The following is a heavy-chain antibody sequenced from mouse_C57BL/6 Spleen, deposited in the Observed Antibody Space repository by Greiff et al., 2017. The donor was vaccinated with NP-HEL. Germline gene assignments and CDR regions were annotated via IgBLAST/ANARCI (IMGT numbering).Heavy chain of an antibody. CDR3: AGCYYYGSREGDYFDY. V-gene: IGHV1-72*01. D-gene: IGHD1-1*01. CDR2: IDPNSGGT. CDR1: GYTFTSYW. J-gene: IGHJ2*01. Sequence: QVQLQQPGAELVKPGASVKLSCKASGYTFTSYWMYWVKQRPGRGLEWIGRIDPNSGGTKYNEKFKSKATLTVDKPSSTAYMQLSSLTSEDSAVYYCAGCYYYGSREGDYFDYWGQGTTLTVSS.